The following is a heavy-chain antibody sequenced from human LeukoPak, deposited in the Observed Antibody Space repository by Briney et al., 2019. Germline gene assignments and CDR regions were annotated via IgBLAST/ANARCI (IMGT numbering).Heavy chain of an antibody. CDR3: ARDQGYYGSGGYLGPYYYYGMDV. V-gene: IGHV3-21*01. Sequence: GGSLRLSCAASGFTFSSYNMNWVRQAPGKGLEWVSYISSSSSNIYYADSVKSRFTISRDNAMTLLYLQMNSPGAEDTAVYYCARDQGYYGSGGYLGPYYYYGMDVWGKEGTVAVSS. J-gene: IGHJ6*01. D-gene: IGHD3-10*01. CDR2: ISSSSSNI. CDR1: GFTFSSYN.